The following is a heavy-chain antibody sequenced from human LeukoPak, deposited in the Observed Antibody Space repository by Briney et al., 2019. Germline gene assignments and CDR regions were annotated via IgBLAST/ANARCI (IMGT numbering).Heavy chain of an antibody. CDR3: AKALYGSDAFDI. V-gene: IGHV3-74*01. D-gene: IGHD3-16*01. CDR2: INSDARST. CDR1: GFTFSNYW. Sequence: GGSLRLSCAASGFTFSNYWMHWVRQAPGKGLVWVSRINSDARSTSYADSVKGRFTISRDNAKNTLYLQMNSLRAEDTAVYYCAKALYGSDAFDIWGQGTMVTVSS. J-gene: IGHJ3*02.